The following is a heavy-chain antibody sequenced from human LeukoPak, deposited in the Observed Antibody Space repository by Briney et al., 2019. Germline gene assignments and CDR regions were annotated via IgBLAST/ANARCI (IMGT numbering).Heavy chain of an antibody. CDR1: GFTFSSYG. D-gene: IGHD3-22*01. Sequence: PGGSLRLSCAASGFTFSSYGMSWVRQAPGKGLEWVSAISGSGGSTYYADSVKGRFTISRDNSKNTLYLQMNSLRAEDTAVYYCATPRGLYYYDSSGYYPHYFDYWGQGTLVTVSS. V-gene: IGHV3-23*01. CDR3: ATPRGLYYYDSSGYYPHYFDY. J-gene: IGHJ4*02. CDR2: ISGSGGST.